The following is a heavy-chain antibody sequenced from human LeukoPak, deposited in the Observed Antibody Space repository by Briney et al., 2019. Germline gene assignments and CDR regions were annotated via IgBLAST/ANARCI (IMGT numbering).Heavy chain of an antibody. CDR1: GFTFSTYW. Sequence: GGSLRLSCAASGFTFSTYWMHWVRRAPGKGLVWVSRINSDGSTTTYADSVKGRFTISRDNAKNTLYLQMNSLSAEDTAVYYCARVRYSSGWYSDYWGQGTLVSVSS. CDR2: INSDGSTT. CDR3: ARVRYSSGWYSDY. V-gene: IGHV3-74*01. D-gene: IGHD6-19*01. J-gene: IGHJ4*02.